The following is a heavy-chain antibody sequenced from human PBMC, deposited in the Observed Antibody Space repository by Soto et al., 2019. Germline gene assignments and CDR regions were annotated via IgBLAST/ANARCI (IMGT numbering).Heavy chain of an antibody. J-gene: IGHJ6*02. Sequence: QVQLVQSGAEVKKPGSSVKVSCNASGGTFSSYAISWVRQAPGQGLEWMGGIIPIFGTANYAQKFQGRVTITADKSTSTAYMELSSLRSEDTAVYYCARTGYSSSWYDYYYYGMDVWGQGTTVTVSS. D-gene: IGHD6-13*01. CDR1: GGTFSSYA. CDR2: IIPIFGTA. CDR3: ARTGYSSSWYDYYYYGMDV. V-gene: IGHV1-69*06.